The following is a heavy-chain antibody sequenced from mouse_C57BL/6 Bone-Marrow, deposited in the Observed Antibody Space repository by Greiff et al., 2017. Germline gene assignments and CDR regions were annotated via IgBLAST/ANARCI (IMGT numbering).Heavy chain of an antibody. V-gene: IGHV5-4*01. CDR1: GFTFSSYA. CDR2: ISDGGSYT. CDR3: ARDPLDY. Sequence: VQLKESGGGLVKPGGSLKLSCAASGFTFSSYAMSWVRQTPEKRLEWVATISDGGSYTYYPDNVKGRFTISRDNAKNNLYLQMSHLKSEDTAMYYCARDPLDYWGQGTTLTVSS. J-gene: IGHJ2*01.